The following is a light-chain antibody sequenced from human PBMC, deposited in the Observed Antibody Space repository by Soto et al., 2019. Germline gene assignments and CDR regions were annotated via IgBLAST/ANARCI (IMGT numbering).Light chain of an antibody. CDR3: HQTYNTPYT. Sequence: DIQMTQSPSSLSASVGERVTITSRASPSISTYLNWYQLKPGKAPKLLIYAASSLQRGVPSRFSGSGSGTDFTLTISSRQPEDFATYHCHQTYNTPYTFGQGTKVDIK. CDR2: AAS. J-gene: IGKJ2*01. CDR1: PSISTY. V-gene: IGKV1-39*01.